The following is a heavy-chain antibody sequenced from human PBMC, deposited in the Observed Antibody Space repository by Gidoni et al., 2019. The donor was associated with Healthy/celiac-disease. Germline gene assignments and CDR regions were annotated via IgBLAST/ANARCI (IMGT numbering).Heavy chain of an antibody. D-gene: IGHD6-6*01. CDR3: ARGLSSSSMDYYGMDV. CDR2: IIPIFGTA. CDR1: GGTFISYA. J-gene: IGHJ6*04. V-gene: IGHV1-69*06. Sequence: QVQLVQSGAEVKKPGSSVKVSCNASGGTFISYAISWVRQAPGQGLEWMGGIIPIFGTANYAQKFQGRVTITADKSTSTAYMELSSLRSEDTAVYYCARGLSSSSMDYYGMDVWGKGTTVTVSS.